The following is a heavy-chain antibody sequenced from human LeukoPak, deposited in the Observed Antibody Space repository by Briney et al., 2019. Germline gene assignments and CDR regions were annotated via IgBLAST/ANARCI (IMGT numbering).Heavy chain of an antibody. V-gene: IGHV3-33*01. CDR3: ARDFELSH. D-gene: IGHD3-16*02. J-gene: IGHJ4*02. CDR1: GFTFSSYG. Sequence: GGSLRLSCAASGFTFSSYGMHWVRQAPGKGLEWVVLIWYDGSSKHYADSVRGRFTISRDNSKNTLYLQMNSLRAEDTAVYYCARDFELSHWGQGTLVTVSS. CDR2: IWYDGSSK.